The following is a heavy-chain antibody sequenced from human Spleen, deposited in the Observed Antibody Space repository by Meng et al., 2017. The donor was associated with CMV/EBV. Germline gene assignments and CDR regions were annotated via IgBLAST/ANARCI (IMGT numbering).Heavy chain of an antibody. D-gene: IGHD1-26*01. CDR2: INHSGST. J-gene: IGHJ4*02. Sequence: SQTLSLTCAVYGGSFSGYYWSWIRQPPGKGLEWIGEINHSGSTNYNPSLKSRVTISVDTSKNQFSLKLSSVTAADTAVYYCTTTSGSYPRFGRNYWGQGTLVTVSS. CDR1: GGSFSGYY. V-gene: IGHV4-34*03. CDR3: TTTSGSYPRFGRNY.